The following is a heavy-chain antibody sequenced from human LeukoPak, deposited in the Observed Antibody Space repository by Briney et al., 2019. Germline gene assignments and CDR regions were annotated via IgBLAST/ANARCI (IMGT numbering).Heavy chain of an antibody. CDR1: GGSISSYY. D-gene: IGHD5-24*01. V-gene: IGHV4-59*01. CDR2: IYYSGST. J-gene: IGHJ4*02. CDR3: ARAGRWLQLDY. Sequence: SETLSLTCTVSGGSISSYYWSWIRQPPGKGLEWIGYIYYSGSTNYNPSLKSRVTISVDTSKNQFSLKLSSVTAADTAVYYCARAGRWLQLDYWGQGTLVTVSS.